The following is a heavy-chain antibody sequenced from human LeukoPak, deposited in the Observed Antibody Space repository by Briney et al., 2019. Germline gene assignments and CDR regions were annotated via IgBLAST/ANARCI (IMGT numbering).Heavy chain of an antibody. CDR2: IYHSGST. CDR3: ARQVTAAPYNWFDP. CDR1: GYSISSGYY. Sequence: SETLSLTCAVSGYSISSGYYWGWIRQPPGKGLEWIGSIYHSGSTYYNPSLKSRVTISVDTSKNQFSLKLSSVTAADTAVYYCARQVTAAPYNWFDPWGQGTLVTVSS. V-gene: IGHV4-38-2*01. D-gene: IGHD6-13*01. J-gene: IGHJ5*02.